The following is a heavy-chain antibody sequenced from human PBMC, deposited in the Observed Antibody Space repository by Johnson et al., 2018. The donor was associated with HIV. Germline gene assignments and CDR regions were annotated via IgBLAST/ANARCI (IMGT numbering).Heavy chain of an antibody. J-gene: IGHJ3*01. V-gene: IGHV3-33*06. CDR2: IWYAGSNK. CDR3: AKGGGCGGDCYSGYDAFDV. Sequence: QVQLVESGGGVVQPGRSLRLSCAASGFTFSSYGMHWVRQAPGKGLEWAAVIWYAGSNKYYPGSVKCRFTISSDNSKNTLYLQMNSRRVEDTAVYYCAKGGGCGGDCYSGYDAFDVWGQGTMVTVSS. D-gene: IGHD2-21*01. CDR1: GFTFSSYG.